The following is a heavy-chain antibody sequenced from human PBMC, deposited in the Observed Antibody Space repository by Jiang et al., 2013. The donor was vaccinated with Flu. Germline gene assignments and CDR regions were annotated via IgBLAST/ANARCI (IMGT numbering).Heavy chain of an antibody. J-gene: IGHJ3*02. Sequence: ESGAEVKKPGSSVKVSCKASGGTFSSYAISWVRQAPGQGLEWMGGIIPIFGIANYAQKFQGRVTITADESTSTAYMELSSLRSEDTAVYYCARTEGSGSYYGVANDAFDIWGQGTMVTVSS. V-gene: IGHV1-69*01. CDR1: GGTFSSYA. CDR2: IIPIFGIA. D-gene: IGHD1-26*01. CDR3: ARTEGSGSYYGVANDAFDI.